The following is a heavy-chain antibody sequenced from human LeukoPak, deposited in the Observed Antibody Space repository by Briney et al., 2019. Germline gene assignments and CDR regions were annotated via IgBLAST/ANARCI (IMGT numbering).Heavy chain of an antibody. CDR1: GGSISSGDYY. CDR2: IYYSGST. Sequence: SQTLSLTCTVSGGSISSGDYYWSWIRQPPRKGLEWIGYIYYSGSTYYNPSLKSRVTISVDTSKNQFSLKLSSVTAADTAVYYCARVMVGVTSYFDYWGQGTLVTVSS. V-gene: IGHV4-30-4*01. J-gene: IGHJ4*02. CDR3: ARVMVGVTSYFDY. D-gene: IGHD1-26*01.